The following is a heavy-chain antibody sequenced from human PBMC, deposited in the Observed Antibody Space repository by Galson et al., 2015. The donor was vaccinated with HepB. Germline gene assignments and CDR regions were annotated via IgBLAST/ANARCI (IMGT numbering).Heavy chain of an antibody. J-gene: IGHJ4*02. D-gene: IGHD3-16*01. CDR1: GFTVSSNY. CDR2: IYSGGST. CDR3: ARARGLRGSNWEFDY. Sequence: SLRLSCAASGFTVSSNYMSWVRQAPGKGLEWVSVIYSGGSTYYADSVKGRFTISRDNSKNTLYLQMSSLRAEDTAVYCCARARGLRGSNWEFDYWGQGTLVTVSS. V-gene: IGHV3-66*01.